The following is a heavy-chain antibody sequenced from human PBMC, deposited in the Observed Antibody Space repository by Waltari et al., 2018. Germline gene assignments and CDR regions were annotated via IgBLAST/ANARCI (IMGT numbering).Heavy chain of an antibody. CDR2: IYYSGST. CDR1: GGSLSSYY. D-gene: IGHD3-16*01. CDR3: ARGLWGVAYRVRSGLEYYFDY. J-gene: IGHJ4*01. Sequence: QVHLQEPRPGLVKPSETLSLPCPVSGGSLSSYYWTWIRQPPGTGLEWIGYIYYSGSTNYNPSLKSRVTISVDTSKNQFSLNLSSVTAADTAVYYCARGLWGVAYRVRSGLEYYFDYWGQEPWSPSPQ. V-gene: IGHV4-59*01.